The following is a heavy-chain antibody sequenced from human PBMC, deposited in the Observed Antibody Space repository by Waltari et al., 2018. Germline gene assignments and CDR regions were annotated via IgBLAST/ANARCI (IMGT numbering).Heavy chain of an antibody. Sequence: QVQLVQSGAEVKKPGSSVKVSCKASGGTFSSYAISWVRQAPGQGLEWMGGIIPIFGTANDAQKCQGRVTSTADESTSTADMELSSLRSEDTAVYYCARPLTTVTLRDYYYGMDVWGQGTTVTVSS. CDR3: ARPLTTVTLRDYYYGMDV. V-gene: IGHV1-69*01. CDR1: GGTFSSYA. CDR2: IIPIFGTA. D-gene: IGHD4-4*01. J-gene: IGHJ6*02.